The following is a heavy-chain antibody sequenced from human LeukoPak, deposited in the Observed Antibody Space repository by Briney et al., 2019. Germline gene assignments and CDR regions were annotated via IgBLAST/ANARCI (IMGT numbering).Heavy chain of an antibody. CDR3: ARDPYYYDSSGYAFDY. Sequence: SETLSLTCTVSGGSISSGSYYWSWIRQPAGKGLEWIGRIYTSGSTNYNPSLKSRVTISVDTSKDQFSLKLSSVTAADTAVYYCARDPYYYDSSGYAFDYWGQGTLVTVSS. J-gene: IGHJ4*02. D-gene: IGHD3-22*01. V-gene: IGHV4-61*02. CDR1: GGSISSGSYY. CDR2: IYTSGST.